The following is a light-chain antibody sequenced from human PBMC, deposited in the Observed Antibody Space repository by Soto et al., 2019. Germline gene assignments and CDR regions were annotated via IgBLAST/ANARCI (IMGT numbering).Light chain of an antibody. CDR3: QQYDNLIT. V-gene: IGKV1-33*01. Sequence: DIQMTQPPSSLSASVGDRVTITCQASQDISNYLNWYQQKPGKAPKLLIYDASNLETGVPSRFSGSGSGTDFTFTISSLQPEDIATYYCQQYDNLITFGQGTRLEIK. CDR1: QDISNY. CDR2: DAS. J-gene: IGKJ5*01.